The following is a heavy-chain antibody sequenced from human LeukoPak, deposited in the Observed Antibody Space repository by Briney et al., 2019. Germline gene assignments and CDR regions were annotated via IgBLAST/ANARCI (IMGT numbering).Heavy chain of an antibody. CDR3: AKLVDAEYYFDY. CDR1: GFTFSSYE. V-gene: IGHV3-48*03. CDR2: ISSSGSTI. J-gene: IGHJ4*02. Sequence: PGGSLRLSCAASGFTFSSYEMNWVRQAPGKGLEWVSYISSSGSTIYYADSVKGRFTISRDNSKNTLYLQMNSLRAEDTAVYYCAKLVDAEYYFDYWGQGTLVTVSS. D-gene: IGHD2/OR15-2a*01.